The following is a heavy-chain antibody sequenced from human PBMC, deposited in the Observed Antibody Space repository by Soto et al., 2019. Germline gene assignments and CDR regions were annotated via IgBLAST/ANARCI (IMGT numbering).Heavy chain of an antibody. CDR1: GYTFTSCD. J-gene: IGHJ5*02. D-gene: IGHD6-13*01. V-gene: IGHV1-8*01. Sequence: ASVKVSCKAFGYTFTSCDINWVRQAPGQGLEWMGWMNPSSGNTGYAQKFQGRVTMTRNTSISTAYMELSSLRSEDTAVYYCSRDLYRSSWYLDPWGQGTLVTVSS. CDR3: SRDLYRSSWYLDP. CDR2: MNPSSGNT.